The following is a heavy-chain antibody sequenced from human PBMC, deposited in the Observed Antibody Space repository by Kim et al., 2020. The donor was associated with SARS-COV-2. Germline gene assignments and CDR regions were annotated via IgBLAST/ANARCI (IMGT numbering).Heavy chain of an antibody. V-gene: IGHV3-73*01. D-gene: IGHD6-13*01. CDR3: TLPGSSSFY. J-gene: IGHJ4*02. Sequence: YATADAASVKGRFTISRDDSKSTAYLQMNSLKTEVTAVYYCTLPGSSSFYWGQGTLVTVSS. CDR2: YAT.